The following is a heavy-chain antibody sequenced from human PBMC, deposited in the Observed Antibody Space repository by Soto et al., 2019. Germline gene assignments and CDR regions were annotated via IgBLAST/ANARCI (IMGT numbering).Heavy chain of an antibody. Sequence: QVQLVQSGAEVKKPGASVKVSCKASGYTFTSYGISWVRQAPGQGLEWMGWISAYNGHTNYAQKLQGRVTMTTDTSTSTAYMELRSLRSDDTAVYYCARDIVVVVAVTLDAFDIWGQGTMVTVSS. CDR1: GYTFTSYG. CDR3: ARDIVVVVAVTLDAFDI. V-gene: IGHV1-18*04. D-gene: IGHD2-15*01. CDR2: ISAYNGHT. J-gene: IGHJ3*02.